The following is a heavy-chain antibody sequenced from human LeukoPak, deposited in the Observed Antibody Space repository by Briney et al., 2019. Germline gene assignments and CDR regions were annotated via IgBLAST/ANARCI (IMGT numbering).Heavy chain of an antibody. Sequence: PGGSLRLSCAASGFTFSSYAMSWVRQAPGKGLEWVSAISGSGGSTYYADSVKGRFTISRDNSKNTLYLQMNSLRAEDTAVYYCATTYYYGSGGYVSPDYWGQGTLVTVSS. CDR3: ATTYYYGSGGYVSPDY. D-gene: IGHD3-10*01. J-gene: IGHJ4*02. CDR2: ISGSGGST. V-gene: IGHV3-23*01. CDR1: GFTFSSYA.